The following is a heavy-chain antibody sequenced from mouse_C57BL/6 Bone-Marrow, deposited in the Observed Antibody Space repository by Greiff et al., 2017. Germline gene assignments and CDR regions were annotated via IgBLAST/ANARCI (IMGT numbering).Heavy chain of an antibody. J-gene: IGHJ2*01. D-gene: IGHD1-1*01. CDR3: TGVKELRGDY. CDR2: IDPETGGT. Sequence: QVQLQQSGAELVRPGASVTLSCKASGYTFTDYEMHWVKQTPVHGLEWIGAIDPETGGTAYNQKFKGKAILTADKSSSTAYMELRSLTAEDAAVYYGTGVKELRGDYWGQGTTLRVSS. CDR1: GYTFTDYE. V-gene: IGHV1-15*01.